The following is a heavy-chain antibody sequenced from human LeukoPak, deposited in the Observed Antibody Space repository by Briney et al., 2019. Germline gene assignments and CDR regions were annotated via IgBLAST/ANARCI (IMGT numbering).Heavy chain of an antibody. J-gene: IGHJ3*02. CDR3: AKALEDAFDI. Sequence: TGGSLRLSCAASGFTFSSYGMHWVRQAPGKGLEWVAVISYDGSNKYYADSVKGRFTISRDNSKNTLYLQMSSLRAEDTAVYYCAKALEDAFDIWGQGTMVTVSS. V-gene: IGHV3-30*18. CDR2: ISYDGSNK. CDR1: GFTFSSYG.